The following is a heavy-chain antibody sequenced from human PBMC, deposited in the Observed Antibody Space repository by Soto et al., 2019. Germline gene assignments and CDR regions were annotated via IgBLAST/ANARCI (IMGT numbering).Heavy chain of an antibody. CDR3: ARDGGGGDAFDI. Sequence: SETLSLTCTFSGGSIITYYWNWIRQPAGRGLEWIGRIYTSGNTFYNPSLKSRVTMSVDTSKNQFSLRLSSVSAADTAVYFCARDGGGGDAFDIWGQGTVVTVSS. D-gene: IGHD6-25*01. CDR2: IYTSGNT. CDR1: GGSIITYY. V-gene: IGHV4-4*07. J-gene: IGHJ3*02.